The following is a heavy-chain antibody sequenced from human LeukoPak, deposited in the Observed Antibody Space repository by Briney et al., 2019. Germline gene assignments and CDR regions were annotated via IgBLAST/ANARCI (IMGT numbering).Heavy chain of an antibody. Sequence: XTXSGGSISSYXXSWVRQPPGKGXXXXGYXYYSASTNYNPSLKSRVTISVDTSKNQFSLKLSSVTAADTAVYYCARYREAAIRYYYYYMDVWGKGTTVTVSS. CDR3: ARYREAAIRYYYYYMDV. D-gene: IGHD2-2*01. V-gene: IGHV4-59*01. J-gene: IGHJ6*03. CDR1: GGSISSYX. CDR2: XYYSAST.